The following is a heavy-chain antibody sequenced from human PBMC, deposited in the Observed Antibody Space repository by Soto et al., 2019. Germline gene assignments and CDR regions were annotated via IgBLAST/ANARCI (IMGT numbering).Heavy chain of an antibody. CDR3: ARGRRYYYDSRGYRDFDY. D-gene: IGHD3-22*01. V-gene: IGHV4-34*01. CDR1: GGSFSGYY. Sequence: QVQLQQWGAGLLKPSETLSLTCAVYGGSFSGYYWSWIRQPPGKGLEWIGEINHSGSTNYNPSLKSRVTISVDTSKHQFSLKLSSVTAADTAVYYCARGRRYYYDSRGYRDFDYWGQGTLVTVSS. J-gene: IGHJ4*02. CDR2: INHSGST.